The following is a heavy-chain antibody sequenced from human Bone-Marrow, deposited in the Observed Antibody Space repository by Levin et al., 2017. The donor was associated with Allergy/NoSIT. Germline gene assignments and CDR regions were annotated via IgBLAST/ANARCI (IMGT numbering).Heavy chain of an antibody. Sequence: PSETLSLTCSVSGGSISGSNYYWAWIRQPPGKGLEWIGSIHYNGNTYYNPSLKSRVTISLDTSKNQFSLKVSSLTAADTAVYYCARILLEDAGMYGYWGQGIQVTVSS. CDR1: GGSISGSNYY. D-gene: IGHD2-15*01. J-gene: IGHJ4*02. CDR2: IHYNGNT. CDR3: ARILLEDAGMYGY. V-gene: IGHV4-39*07.